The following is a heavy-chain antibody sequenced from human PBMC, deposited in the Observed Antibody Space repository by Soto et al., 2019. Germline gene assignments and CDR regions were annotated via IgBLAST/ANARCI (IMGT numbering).Heavy chain of an antibody. Sequence: SVKVSCKASGGTFSSYAISWVRQAPGQGLEWMGGIIPIFGTANYAQKFQDRVTITADESTSTAYMELSSLRSEDTAVYYCAGWSSSGYNWFDPWGQGTLVTVSS. CDR2: IIPIFGTA. CDR3: AGWSSSGYNWFDP. CDR1: GGTFSSYA. V-gene: IGHV1-69*13. J-gene: IGHJ5*02. D-gene: IGHD3-22*01.